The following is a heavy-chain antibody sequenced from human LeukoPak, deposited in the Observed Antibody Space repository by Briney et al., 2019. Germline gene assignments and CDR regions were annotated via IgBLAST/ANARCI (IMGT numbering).Heavy chain of an antibody. J-gene: IGHJ3*02. CDR1: GGSSSGYY. CDR3: ARPRDYGDNRHAFDI. CDR2: INHSGST. V-gene: IGHV4-34*01. D-gene: IGHD4-17*01. Sequence: SETLSLTCAVYGGSSSGYYWSWIRQPPGKGLEWIGEINHSGSTNYNPSLKSRVTISVDTSKNQFSLKLSSVTAADTAVYYCARPRDYGDNRHAFDIWGQGTMVTVSS.